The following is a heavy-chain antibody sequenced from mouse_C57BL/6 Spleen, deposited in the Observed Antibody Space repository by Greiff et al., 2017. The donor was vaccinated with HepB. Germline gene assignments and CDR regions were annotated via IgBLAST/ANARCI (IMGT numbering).Heavy chain of an antibody. CDR1: GFTFSSYA. Sequence: DVMLVESGEGLVKPGGSLKLSCAASGFTFSSYAMSWVRQTPEKRLEWVAYISSGGDYIYYADTVKGRFTISRDNARNTLYLQMSSLKSEDTAMYYCTRALIYYGKGAMDYWGQGTSVTVSS. V-gene: IGHV5-9-1*02. D-gene: IGHD2-1*01. CDR3: TRALIYYGKGAMDY. CDR2: ISSGGDYI. J-gene: IGHJ4*01.